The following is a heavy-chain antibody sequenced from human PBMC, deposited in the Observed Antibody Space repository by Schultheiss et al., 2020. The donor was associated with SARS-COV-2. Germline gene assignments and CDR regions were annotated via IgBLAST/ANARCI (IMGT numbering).Heavy chain of an antibody. D-gene: IGHD4-17*01. CDR1: GFTFSSYA. CDR2: IRYDGSNK. V-gene: IGHV3-30*02. CDR3: ARVATVTTPY. Sequence: GGSLRLSCAASGFTFSSYAMHWVRQAPGKGLEWVAFIRYDGSNKYYADSVKGRFTISRDNSKNTLYLQMNSLRAEDTAVYYCARVATVTTPYWGQGTLVTVSS. J-gene: IGHJ4*02.